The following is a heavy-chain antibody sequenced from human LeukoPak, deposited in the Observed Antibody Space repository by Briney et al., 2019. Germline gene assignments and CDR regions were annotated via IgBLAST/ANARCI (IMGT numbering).Heavy chain of an antibody. CDR3: VKGGLRFLEWLPPSAYAFDI. Sequence: ASVKVSCKASGYTFTSYAMNWVRQAPGQGLEWMGWINTNTGNPTYAQGFTGRCVFSLDTSVSTAYLQISSLKAEDTAVYYCVKGGLRFLEWLPPSAYAFDIWGQGTMVTVSS. D-gene: IGHD3-3*01. J-gene: IGHJ3*02. CDR1: GYTFTSYA. CDR2: INTNTGNP. V-gene: IGHV7-4-1*02.